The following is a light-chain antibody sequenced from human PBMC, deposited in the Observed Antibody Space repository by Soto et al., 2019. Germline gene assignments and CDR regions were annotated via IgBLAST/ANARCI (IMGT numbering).Light chain of an antibody. J-gene: IGKJ4*01. CDR2: DTS. CDR3: QHYVTWPLT. V-gene: IGKV2-28*01. CDR1: QGLLHSNGYNY. Sequence: DIVMTQSPLSVPVTPGEPASISCRSSQGLLHSNGYNYLDWYLQKPGQTPRLLIYDTSIRAAGVPARFSGSRSGAEFTLTISSLQSEDFAVYYCQHYVTWPLTFGGGTKVDIK.